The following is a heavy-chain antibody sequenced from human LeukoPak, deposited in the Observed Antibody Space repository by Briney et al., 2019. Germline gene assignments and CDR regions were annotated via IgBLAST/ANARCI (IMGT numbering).Heavy chain of an antibody. CDR2: INPSGGST. D-gene: IGHD2-2*01. Sequence: ASVKVSCKASGYTFTSYYMHWVRQAPGQGLEWMGIINPSGGSTSYAQRFQGRVTMTRDTSTSTVYMELSSLRSEDTAVYYCARDLPGDIVVVPAAIYAFDIWGQGTMVTVSS. CDR1: GYTFTSYY. CDR3: ARDLPGDIVVVPAAIYAFDI. J-gene: IGHJ3*02. V-gene: IGHV1-46*01.